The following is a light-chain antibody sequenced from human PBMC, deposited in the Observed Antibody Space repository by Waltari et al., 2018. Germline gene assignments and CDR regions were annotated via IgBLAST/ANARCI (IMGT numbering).Light chain of an antibody. Sequence: DIQMTQSPSSLSASVGDRVTIACRASQNIDNYLNWYQQKPGEAPRLLIYSASSPQSGVPSRFTGSGSETDFALTIRGLQPEDSAIYYCRQSYNAPATFGQGTRVQVK. CDR1: QNIDNY. J-gene: IGKJ1*01. CDR2: SAS. CDR3: RQSYNAPAT. V-gene: IGKV1-39*01.